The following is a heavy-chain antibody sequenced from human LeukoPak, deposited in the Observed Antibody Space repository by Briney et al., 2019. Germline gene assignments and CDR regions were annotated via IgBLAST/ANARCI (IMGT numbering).Heavy chain of an antibody. CDR3: ARDNYGMDV. J-gene: IGHJ6*02. CDR1: GDSVSSRSAD. V-gene: IGHV6-1*01. Sequence: SQILSLTCAISGDSVSSRSADWNWIRQSPSRGLEWLGRTYYRSKWYNDYAVSVKSRITISPDTTKNQFSLQLNSVTPEDTAVYYCARDNYGMDVWGQGTTVTVSS. CDR2: TYYRSKWYN.